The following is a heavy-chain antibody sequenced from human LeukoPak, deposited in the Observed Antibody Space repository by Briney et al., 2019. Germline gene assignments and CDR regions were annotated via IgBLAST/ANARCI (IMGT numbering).Heavy chain of an antibody. CDR1: GYTFTNYY. CDR2: INPGGDNT. CDR3: ARDSDSSSWYVGY. D-gene: IGHD6-13*01. Sequence: GASVKVSCKASGYTFTNYYIHWVRQAPGQGLEWMGLINPGGDNTDYAQNFQGRVTMTRDMSTSTVYMELSSLRSEDTAVYYCARDSDSSSWYVGYWGQGTLVTVSS. V-gene: IGHV1-46*01. J-gene: IGHJ4*02.